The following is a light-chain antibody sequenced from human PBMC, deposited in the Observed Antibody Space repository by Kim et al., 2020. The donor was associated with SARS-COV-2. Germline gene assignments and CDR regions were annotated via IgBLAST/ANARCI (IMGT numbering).Light chain of an antibody. CDR2: DVR. V-gene: IGLV2-14*04. Sequence: QSFTIPSTGNTSDVGGYNYVSWYQQHPGKAPKVMIYDVRNRPSGVSDRFSGSKSGNTASLTISGLQAEDEADYYCSSYTSSSTNYVFGTGTKVTVL. CDR1: TSDVGGYNY. CDR3: SSYTSSSTNYV. J-gene: IGLJ1*01.